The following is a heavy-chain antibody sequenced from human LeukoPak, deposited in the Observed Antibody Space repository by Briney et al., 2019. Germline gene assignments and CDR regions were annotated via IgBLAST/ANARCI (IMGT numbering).Heavy chain of an antibody. CDR3: ARGGCSGGSCYQTSYYYYYMDV. CDR2: IYYSGST. J-gene: IGHJ6*03. D-gene: IGHD2-15*01. Sequence: PSETLSLTCTVSGGSISSYYWSWIRQPPGKGLEWIGYIYYSGSTNYNPSLKSRVTISVDTSKNQFSLKLSSVTAADTAVYYCARGGCSGGSCYQTSYYYYYMDVWGKGTTVTVSS. CDR1: GGSISSYY. V-gene: IGHV4-59*01.